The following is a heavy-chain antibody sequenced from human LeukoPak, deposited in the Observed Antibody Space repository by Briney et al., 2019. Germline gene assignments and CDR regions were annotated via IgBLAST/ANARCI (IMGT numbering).Heavy chain of an antibody. CDR2: TNPSGGST. Sequence: ASVKVSCTASGYTFTSYYMHWVRQAPGQGLEWMGITNPSGGSTSYAQKFQGRVTMTRDTSTSTVYMELSSLRSEDTAVYYCASAYYYDSSGPWGAFDIWGQGTMVTVSS. D-gene: IGHD3-22*01. V-gene: IGHV1-46*01. J-gene: IGHJ3*02. CDR1: GYTFTSYY. CDR3: ASAYYYDSSGPWGAFDI.